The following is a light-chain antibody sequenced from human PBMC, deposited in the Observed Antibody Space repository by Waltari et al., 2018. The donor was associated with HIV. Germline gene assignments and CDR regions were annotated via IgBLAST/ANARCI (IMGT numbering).Light chain of an antibody. CDR3: QQADSFPLT. CDR2: SAT. Sequence: IQMTQSPPPVSASVGDRVTITCRASQGVSSWLAWYQQKKGQAPKLLIYSATILQTGVPSRFSGSGSGTDFTLTISSLQPEDFATYFCQQADSFPLTFGGGTKVE. J-gene: IGKJ4*01. CDR1: QGVSSW. V-gene: IGKV1-12*01.